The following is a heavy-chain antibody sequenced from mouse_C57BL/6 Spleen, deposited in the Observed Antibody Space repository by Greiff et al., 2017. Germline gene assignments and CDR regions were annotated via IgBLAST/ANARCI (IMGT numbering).Heavy chain of an antibody. CDR3: ARREYRGYFDY. CDR1: GFTFSSYT. Sequence: EVNVVESGGGLVKPGGSLKLSCAASGFTFSSYTMSWVRQTPEKRLAWVATISGGGGNTYYPDSVKGRFTISRDNAKNTLYLQMSSLRSEDTALYYCARREYRGYFDYWGQGTTLTVSS. D-gene: IGHD5-1*01. J-gene: IGHJ2*01. V-gene: IGHV5-9*01. CDR2: ISGGGGNT.